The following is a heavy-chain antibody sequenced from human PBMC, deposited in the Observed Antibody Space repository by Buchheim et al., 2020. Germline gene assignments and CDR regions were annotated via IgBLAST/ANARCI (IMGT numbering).Heavy chain of an antibody. V-gene: IGHV3-23*01. CDR2: ISGSGGST. Sequence: EVQLLESGGGVVQPGGSLRLSCAASGFTFSSYAMSWVRQAPGQGLEWVSAISGSGGSTYYADSVKGRFTISSCNFKTPPCLQMNSLRAEDTAVYYCAKDRWKKGSPGGMDVWGQGTT. J-gene: IGHJ6*02. CDR1: GFTFSSYA. D-gene: IGHD1-1*01. CDR3: AKDRWKKGSPGGMDV.